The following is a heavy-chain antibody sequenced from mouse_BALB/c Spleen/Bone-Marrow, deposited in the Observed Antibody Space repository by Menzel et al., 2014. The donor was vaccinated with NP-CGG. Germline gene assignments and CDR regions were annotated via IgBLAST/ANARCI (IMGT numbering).Heavy chain of an antibody. CDR2: VYPGDGDT. CDR1: GYAFSTYW. V-gene: IGHV1-80*01. J-gene: IGHJ3*01. Sequence: VKLMESGAELVRPGSSVKISCKASGYAFSTYWMNWVKRRPGQGLEGIGQVYPGDGDTNYNGKFKGKATLTADKSSSTAYMQLSSLTSEDSAIYFCARGLRAYWGQGTLVTVSA. CDR3: ARGLRAY.